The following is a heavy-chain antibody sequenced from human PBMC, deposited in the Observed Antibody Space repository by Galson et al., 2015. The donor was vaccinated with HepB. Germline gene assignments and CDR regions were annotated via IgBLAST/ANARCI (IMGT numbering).Heavy chain of an antibody. Sequence: QSGAEVKKPGESLRISCKGSGYSFTSYWISWVRQMPGKGLEWMGRIDPSDSYTNYSPSFQGHVTISADKSISTAYLQWSSLKASDTAMYYCARLYVDYYDSSGYYYVSYYYGMDVWGQGTTVTVSS. CDR1: GYSFTSYW. J-gene: IGHJ6*02. D-gene: IGHD3-22*01. CDR2: IDPSDSYT. CDR3: ARLYVDYYDSSGYYYVSYYYGMDV. V-gene: IGHV5-10-1*01.